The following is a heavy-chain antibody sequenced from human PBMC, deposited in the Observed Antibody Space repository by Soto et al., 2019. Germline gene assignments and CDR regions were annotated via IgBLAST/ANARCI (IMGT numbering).Heavy chain of an antibody. CDR3: ARDRYCSSTRCYKIYYYYGMDV. D-gene: IGHD2-2*02. CDR2: INAGNGNT. CDR1: GYTFTSYA. V-gene: IGHV1-3*01. J-gene: IGHJ6*02. Sequence: QVQLVQSGAEVKKPGASVKVSCKASGYTFTSYAMHWVRQAPGQRLEWMGWINAGNGNTKYSQKFQGRVTITRDTSASTDYMELSSLRSEDTAVYYCARDRYCSSTRCYKIYYYYGMDVWGQGTTVTVSS.